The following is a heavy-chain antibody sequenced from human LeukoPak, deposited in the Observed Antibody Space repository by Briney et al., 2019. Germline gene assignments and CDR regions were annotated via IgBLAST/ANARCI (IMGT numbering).Heavy chain of an antibody. Sequence: SETLSLTCTVSGGSISSSSYYWGWIRQPPGKGPEWIGSIYYSGSTYYNPSLKSRVTISVDTSKNQFSLKLSSVTAADTAVYYCARAVVVVAAPKTPTYYFDYWGQGTLVTVSS. D-gene: IGHD2-15*01. V-gene: IGHV4-39*07. CDR3: ARAVVVVAAPKTPTYYFDY. J-gene: IGHJ4*02. CDR1: GGSISSSSYY. CDR2: IYYSGST.